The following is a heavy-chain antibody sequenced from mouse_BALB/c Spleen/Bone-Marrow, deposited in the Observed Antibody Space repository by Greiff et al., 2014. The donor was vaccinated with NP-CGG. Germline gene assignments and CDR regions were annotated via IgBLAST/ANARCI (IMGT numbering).Heavy chain of an antibody. CDR1: GLYIKDTY. CDR2: IDPANGNT. D-gene: IGHD1-1*01. V-gene: IGHV14-3*02. Sequence: VQLQQSGAELVKPGASVKLSCTASGLYIKDTYMHWVKQRPEQGLEWIGRIDPANGNTKYDPKFQGKATIAADTSSNTAYLQLSSLTSEDTAVYYCAKYGGLRYAMDYWGQGTSVTVSS. CDR3: AKYGGLRYAMDY. J-gene: IGHJ4*01.